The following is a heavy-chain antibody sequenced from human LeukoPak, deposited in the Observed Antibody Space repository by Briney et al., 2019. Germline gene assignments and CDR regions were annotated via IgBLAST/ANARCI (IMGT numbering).Heavy chain of an antibody. CDR3: ARADCSSTSCYEFDY. V-gene: IGHV3-11*04. CDR2: ISSSGSTK. J-gene: IGHJ4*02. D-gene: IGHD2-2*01. Sequence: PGGSLRLSCAASGFTFSDYYMSWIRQAPGKGLEWVSYISSSGSTKYYADSVKGRFTISRDNAKKSLYLQMNSLRAEDTAVYYCARADCSSTSCYEFDYWGQGALVTVSS. CDR1: GFTFSDYY.